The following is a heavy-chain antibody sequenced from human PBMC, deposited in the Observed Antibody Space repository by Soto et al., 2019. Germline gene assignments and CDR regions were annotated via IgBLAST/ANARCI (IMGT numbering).Heavy chain of an antibody. CDR1: GYTLTGYY. CDR2: INPNSGGT. Sequence: ASVKVSCKASGYTLTGYYMHWVRQAPGQGLEWMGWINPNSGGTNYAQKFQGWVTMTRDTSISTAYMELSRLRSDDTAVYYCARDQYSSSSYFDYWGQGTLVTVSS. J-gene: IGHJ4*02. CDR3: ARDQYSSSSYFDY. V-gene: IGHV1-2*04. D-gene: IGHD6-6*01.